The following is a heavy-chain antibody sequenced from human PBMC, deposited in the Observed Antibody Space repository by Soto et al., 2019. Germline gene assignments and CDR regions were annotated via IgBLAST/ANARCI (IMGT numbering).Heavy chain of an antibody. V-gene: IGHV3-30-3*01. CDR1: GFTFSRYT. CDR2: ISYNGGSD. D-gene: IGHD3-22*01. Sequence: QVQLVESGGGVVQPGRSLRLSCAASGFTFSRYTMHWVRQAPGKGLESVAPISYNGGSDYYADSVKGRFTISRDNFKNTLYVQMSSLRAEDTAVYYCATGTQGNNYESSGFDYWGQGTLVTVSS. CDR3: ATGTQGNNYESSGFDY. J-gene: IGHJ4*02.